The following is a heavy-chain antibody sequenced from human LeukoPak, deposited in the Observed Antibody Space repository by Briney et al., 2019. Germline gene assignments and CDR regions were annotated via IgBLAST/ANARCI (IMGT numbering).Heavy chain of an antibody. D-gene: IGHD3-22*01. CDR3: ARGGPTQYYYDSSGYWFDY. Sequence: ASAKVSCKASGYTFTSYYMHWVRQAPGQGLEWMGIINPSGGSTSYAQKFQGRVTMTRDTSTSTVYMELSSLRSEDTAVYYCARGGPTQYYYDSSGYWFDYWGQGTLVTVSS. V-gene: IGHV1-46*01. J-gene: IGHJ4*02. CDR1: GYTFTSYY. CDR2: INPSGGST.